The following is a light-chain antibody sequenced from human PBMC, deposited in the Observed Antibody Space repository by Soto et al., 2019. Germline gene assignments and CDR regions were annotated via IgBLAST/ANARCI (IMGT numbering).Light chain of an antibody. V-gene: IGLV2-14*01. CDR3: SSHTTSTTRV. Sequence: QSVLTQPASVSGSLGQSITISCTGTSSDVGGYNYVSWYQQHPGKAPKLMTYEVSVRPSGVSNRFSGSKSGNTASLTISGLQTEDEAEYYCSSHTTSTTRVFGTGTKLTVL. CDR2: EVS. CDR1: SSDVGGYNY. J-gene: IGLJ1*01.